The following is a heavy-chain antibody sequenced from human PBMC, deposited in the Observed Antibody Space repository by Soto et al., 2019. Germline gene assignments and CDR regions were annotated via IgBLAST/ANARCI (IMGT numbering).Heavy chain of an antibody. CDR1: GFTFSSYA. Sequence: PRGSLILSCSASGFTFSSYAMHWVRQAPGKGLEWVAVIPYDGSNKYYADSVKGRFTISRDNSKNTLYLQMNSLRAEDTAVYYCARDGEDLGLNGFDYWGQGNLVTVSS. J-gene: IGHJ4*02. CDR2: IPYDGSNK. D-gene: IGHD3-3*01. V-gene: IGHV3-30-3*01. CDR3: ARDGEDLGLNGFDY.